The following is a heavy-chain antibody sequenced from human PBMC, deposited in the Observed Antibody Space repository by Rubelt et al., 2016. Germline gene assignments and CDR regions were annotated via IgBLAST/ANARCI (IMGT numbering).Heavy chain of an antibody. D-gene: IGHD3-10*01. CDR1: GYSISSGYY. J-gene: IGHJ5*02. Sequence: QVQLQESGPGLVKPSETLSLTCTVSGYSISSGYYWGWIRQPPGKGLEWIGSIYHSGSTYYNPSLKSRVTISVDTSKNQFALKLSSVTAADTAVYYCARGARMVRGFGPRFDPWGQGTLVTVSS. CDR2: IYHSGST. CDR3: ARGARMVRGFGPRFDP. V-gene: IGHV4-38-2*02.